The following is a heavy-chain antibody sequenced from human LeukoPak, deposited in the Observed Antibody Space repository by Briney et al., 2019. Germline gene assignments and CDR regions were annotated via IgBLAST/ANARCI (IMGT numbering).Heavy chain of an antibody. CDR1: GSTFSSYG. D-gene: IGHD5-12*01. V-gene: IGHV3-30*19. CDR2: ISYDGSNR. CDR3: ANTNPKYSGPSSGPDY. J-gene: IGHJ4*02. Sequence: GGSLRLSCAASGSTFSSYGMHWVRQAPGKGLEWVAVISYDGSNRYYADSVKGRFTISRDNSKNTLYLQMNSLRAEDTAVYYCANTNPKYSGPSSGPDYWGQGTLVTVSS.